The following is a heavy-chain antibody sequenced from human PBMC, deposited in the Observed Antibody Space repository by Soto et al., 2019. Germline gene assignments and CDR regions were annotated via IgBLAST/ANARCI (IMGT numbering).Heavy chain of an antibody. J-gene: IGHJ4*02. V-gene: IGHV3-30*18. CDR3: AKDQIDSSGYWHFDY. CDR2: ISYDGSNK. D-gene: IGHD3-22*01. Sequence: PGGSLRLSCAASGFTFSSYGMHWVRQAPGKGLEWVAVISYDGSNKYYADSVKGRFTISRDYSKNTLYLQMNSLRAEDTAVYYCAKDQIDSSGYWHFDYWGQGTLVTVSS. CDR1: GFTFSSYG.